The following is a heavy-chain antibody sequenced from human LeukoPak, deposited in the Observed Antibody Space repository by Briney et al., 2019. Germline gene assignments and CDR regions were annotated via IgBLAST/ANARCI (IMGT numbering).Heavy chain of an antibody. CDR2: IYTSGST. CDR3: ARDLIAVAGTFWFDP. Sequence: SETLSLTCTVSGGSISSGSYYWSWIRQPAGKGLEWVGRIYTSGSTNYNPSLKSRVTISVDTSKNQFSLKLGSVTAADTAVYYCARDLIAVAGTFWFDPWGQGTLVTVSS. V-gene: IGHV4-61*02. D-gene: IGHD6-19*01. J-gene: IGHJ5*02. CDR1: GGSISSGSYY.